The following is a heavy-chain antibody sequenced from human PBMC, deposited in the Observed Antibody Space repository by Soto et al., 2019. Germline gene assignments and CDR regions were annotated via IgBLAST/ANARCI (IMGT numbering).Heavy chain of an antibody. V-gene: IGHV1-2*04. CDR1: GYTFTGYY. CDR3: ARGISMVRGANGGPNWFDP. D-gene: IGHD3-10*01. CDR2: INPNSGGT. J-gene: IGHJ5*02. Sequence: GASVKVSCKASGYTFTGYYMHWVRQAPGQGLEWMGWINPNSGGTNYAQKFQGWVTMTRDTSISTAYMELSRLRSDDTAVYYCARGISMVRGANGGPNWFDPWGQGTLVTVSS.